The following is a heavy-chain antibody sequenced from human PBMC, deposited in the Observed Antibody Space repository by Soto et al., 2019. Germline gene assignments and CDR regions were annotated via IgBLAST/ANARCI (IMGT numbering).Heavy chain of an antibody. CDR2: ISYDGSNK. Sequence: QVQLVESGGGVVQPGRSLRLSCAASGFTFSSYAMHWVRQAPGKGLEWVAVISYDGSNKYYADSVKGRFTISRDNSQNTLYLQMNSLRAEDTAVYYCARGYYDILTGPPRWDFDLWGRGTLVTVSS. J-gene: IGHJ2*01. D-gene: IGHD3-9*01. V-gene: IGHV3-30-3*01. CDR3: ARGYYDILTGPPRWDFDL. CDR1: GFTFSSYA.